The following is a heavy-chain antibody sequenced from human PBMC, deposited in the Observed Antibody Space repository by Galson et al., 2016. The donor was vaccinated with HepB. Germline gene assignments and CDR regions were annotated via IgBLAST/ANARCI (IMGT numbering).Heavy chain of an antibody. V-gene: IGHV3-30*04. CDR3: AREAERWNYLDY. Sequence: SLRLSCAASGFTFDDYAMHWVRHGPGKGLEWVAVISSDGSNEWYEDSVKGRFTISRDNSQNTLYLQMSSLRAEDTAAYYCAREAERWNYLDYWGQGALVTISS. CDR2: ISSDGSNE. CDR1: GFTFDDYA. D-gene: IGHD5-24*01. J-gene: IGHJ4*02.